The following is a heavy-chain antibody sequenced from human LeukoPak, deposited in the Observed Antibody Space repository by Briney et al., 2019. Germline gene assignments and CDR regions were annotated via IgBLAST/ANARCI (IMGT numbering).Heavy chain of an antibody. Sequence: PSETLSLTCTVSGDSITSRTSCWSWIRQSPTNGLQWITCMYHTGGTFYSPSLRSRVVISLDVSKNQFSLKLNSVTAADTAVYYCARHVAVAAKYDYWGQGIPVIVSS. J-gene: IGHJ4*02. CDR3: ARHVAVAAKYDY. CDR2: MYHTGGT. V-gene: IGHV4-39*01. CDR1: GDSITSRTSC. D-gene: IGHD6-19*01.